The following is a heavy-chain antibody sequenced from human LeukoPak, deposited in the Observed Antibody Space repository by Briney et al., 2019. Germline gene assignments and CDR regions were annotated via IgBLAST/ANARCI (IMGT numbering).Heavy chain of an antibody. CDR2: ISSSSSYI. CDR3: ARDPLHSGWYIDY. CDR1: GFTFSSYA. D-gene: IGHD6-19*01. Sequence: GGSLRLSCAASGFTFSSYAMSWVRQAPGKGLEWVSAISSSSSYIYYADSVKGRFTISRDNAKNSLYLQMNSLRAEDTAVYYCARDPLHSGWYIDYWGQGTLVTVSS. V-gene: IGHV3-21*01. J-gene: IGHJ4*02.